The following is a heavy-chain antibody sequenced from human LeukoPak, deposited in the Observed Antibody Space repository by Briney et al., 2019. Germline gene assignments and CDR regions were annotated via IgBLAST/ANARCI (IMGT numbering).Heavy chain of an antibody. J-gene: IGHJ6*03. CDR3: AREVVPAANEDGYYMDV. CDR2: ISSSSSYI. V-gene: IGHV3-21*01. CDR1: GFTFSSYS. D-gene: IGHD2-2*01. Sequence: SGGSLRLSCAASGFTFSSYSMNWVRQAPGKGLEWVSSISSSSSYIYYADSVKGRFTISRDNAKNSLYLQMNSLRAEDTAVYYCAREVVPAANEDGYYMDVWGKGTTVTVSS.